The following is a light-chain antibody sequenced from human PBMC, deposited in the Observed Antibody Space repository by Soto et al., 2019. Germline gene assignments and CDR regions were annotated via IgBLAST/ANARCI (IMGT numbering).Light chain of an antibody. CDR2: EVS. V-gene: IGLV2-14*01. CDR3: SSYVNYNTSVI. CDR1: SRDIGGYNY. Sequence: QSALTQPASVSGSPGQSITISCTGTSRDIGGYNYVSWHQQHPGKAPKVIITEVSNRPSGVSDRFSGSKSGNTASLTISGLQAEDEADYYCSSYVNYNTSVIFGGGTKLTVL. J-gene: IGLJ2*01.